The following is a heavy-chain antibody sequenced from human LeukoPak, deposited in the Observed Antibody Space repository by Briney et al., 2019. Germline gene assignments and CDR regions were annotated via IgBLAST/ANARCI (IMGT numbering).Heavy chain of an antibody. Sequence: ASVKVSCKASGYTFTSYGMSWVRRAPGQGLEWMGWISAYNGNTNYAQKLQGRVTMTTDTSTSTAYMELRSLRSDDTAVYYCARDLYGGTSATFDYWGQGTLVTVSS. CDR1: GYTFTSYG. D-gene: IGHD4-23*01. J-gene: IGHJ4*02. CDR2: ISAYNGNT. V-gene: IGHV1-18*01. CDR3: ARDLYGGTSATFDY.